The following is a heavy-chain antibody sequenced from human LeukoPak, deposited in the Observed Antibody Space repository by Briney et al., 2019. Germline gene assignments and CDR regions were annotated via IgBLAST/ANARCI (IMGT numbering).Heavy chain of an antibody. J-gene: IGHJ5*02. CDR1: GYTFTSYA. V-gene: IGHV1-8*03. CDR3: ARGGGDWFDP. CDR2: ISAYNGNT. Sequence: ASVKVSCKAPGYTFTSYAMNWVRQAPGQGLEWMGWISAYNGNTNYAQKFQGRVTITRNTSISTAYMELSSLRSEDTAVYYCARGGGDWFDPWGQGTLVTVSS.